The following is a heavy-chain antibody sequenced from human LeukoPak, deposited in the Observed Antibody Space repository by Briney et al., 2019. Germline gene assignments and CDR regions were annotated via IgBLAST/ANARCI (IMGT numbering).Heavy chain of an antibody. CDR2: ISGYNGNT. V-gene: IGHV1-18*01. CDR1: GYTFTSYG. J-gene: IGHJ4*02. D-gene: IGHD6-19*01. CDR3: ARDLKKGYSSGRYSWGTGSSNDY. Sequence: ASVKVSCKASGYTFTSYGISWVRQAPGQGLEWMGWISGYNGNTNYAQQKLQGRVTMTTDTSTSTAYMELRSLRSDDTAVYYCARDLKKGYSSGRYSWGTGSSNDYWGQGTLVTVSS.